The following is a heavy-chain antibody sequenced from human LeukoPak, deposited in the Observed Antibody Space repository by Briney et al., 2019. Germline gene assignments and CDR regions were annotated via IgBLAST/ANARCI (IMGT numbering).Heavy chain of an antibody. D-gene: IGHD3-3*01. Sequence: SETLSLTCTVSGYSISSGYYWSWIRQPPGKGLEWIGYIYYSGSTNYNPSLKSRVTISVDTSKNQFSLKLSSVTAADTAVYYCARRRYDFWSGYSSYYFDYWGQGTLVTVSS. V-gene: IGHV4-38-2*02. CDR1: GYSISSGYY. CDR2: IYYSGST. J-gene: IGHJ4*02. CDR3: ARRRYDFWSGYSSYYFDY.